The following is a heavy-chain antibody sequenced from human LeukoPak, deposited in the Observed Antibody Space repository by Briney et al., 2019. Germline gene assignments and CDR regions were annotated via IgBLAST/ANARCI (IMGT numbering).Heavy chain of an antibody. Sequence: QAGGSLRLSCAASGFTFSSYGMHWVRQAPGKGLEWVAFIRYDGSNKYYADSVKGRFTISRDNSKNTLYLQMNSLRAEDTAVYYCAKEGLTIFTYMDVWGKGPTVTVSS. D-gene: IGHD3-3*01. CDR2: IRYDGSNK. CDR1: GFTFSSYG. CDR3: AKEGLTIFTYMDV. V-gene: IGHV3-30*02. J-gene: IGHJ6*03.